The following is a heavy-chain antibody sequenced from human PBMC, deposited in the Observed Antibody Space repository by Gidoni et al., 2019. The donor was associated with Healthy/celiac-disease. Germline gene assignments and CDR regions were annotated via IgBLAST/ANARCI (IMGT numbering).Heavy chain of an antibody. V-gene: IGHV3-21*01. CDR3: ARSPSTTVTTPGY. D-gene: IGHD4-17*01. CDR2: ISSSSSYI. Sequence: EVQLVESGGGLVKPGGSLRLSCADSGFTFSSYSMNWVRQAPGKGLEWVSSISSSSSYIYYADSVKARFTISRDNAKNSLYLQMNSLRAEDTAVYYCARSPSTTVTTPGYWGQGTLVTVSS. CDR1: GFTFSSYS. J-gene: IGHJ4*02.